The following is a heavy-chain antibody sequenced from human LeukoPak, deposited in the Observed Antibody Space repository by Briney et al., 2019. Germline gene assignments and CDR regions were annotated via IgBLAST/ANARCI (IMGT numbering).Heavy chain of an antibody. CDR1: GYTFTGYY. CDR2: INPNSGGT. CDR3: ARDPLAAHTHYYGMDV. D-gene: IGHD6-13*01. Sequence: GASVKVSCKASGYTFTGYYMHWVRQAPGQGLEWMGWINPNSGGTNYAQKFQGRVTMTRDTSTSTVYMELSSLRSEDTAVYYCARDPLAAHTHYYGMDVWGQGTTVTVSS. J-gene: IGHJ6*02. V-gene: IGHV1-2*02.